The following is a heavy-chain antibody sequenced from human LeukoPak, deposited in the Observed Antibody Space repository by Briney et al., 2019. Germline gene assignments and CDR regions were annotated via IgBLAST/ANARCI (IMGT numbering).Heavy chain of an antibody. D-gene: IGHD1-26*01. CDR2: IIPIFGTE. Sequence: ASVTVSCKASGGTFSSYAISWVRQAPGQGLEWVGGIIPIFGTENYAQKFQGRVTITTDESTSTAYMELSSLRSEDTAVYYCARAGVPVGATPRARVYYYYYMDVWGKGTTVTVSS. J-gene: IGHJ6*03. V-gene: IGHV1-69*05. CDR3: ARAGVPVGATPRARVYYYYYMDV. CDR1: GGTFSSYA.